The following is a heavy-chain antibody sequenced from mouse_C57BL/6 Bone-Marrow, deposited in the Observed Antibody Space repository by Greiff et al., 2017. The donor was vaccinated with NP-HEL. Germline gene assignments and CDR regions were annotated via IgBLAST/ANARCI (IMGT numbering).Heavy chain of an antibody. D-gene: IGHD2-3*01. J-gene: IGHJ1*03. CDR2: IHPSDSDT. CDR1: GYTFTSYW. CDR3: AMAPYDGYQFSWYFDV. V-gene: IGHV1-74*01. Sequence: QVQLQQPGAELVKSGASVKVSCKASGYTFTSYWMHWVKQRPGQGLEWIGRIHPSDSDTNYNQKFKGKATLTVDKSSSTAYMQLSSLTSEDSAVYYCAMAPYDGYQFSWYFDVWGTGTTVTVSS.